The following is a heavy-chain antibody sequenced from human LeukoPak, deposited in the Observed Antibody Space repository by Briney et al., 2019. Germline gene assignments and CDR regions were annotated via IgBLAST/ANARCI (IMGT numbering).Heavy chain of an antibody. CDR3: AKEYSDYDIFDY. CDR1: GFTFSSYG. CDR2: ISHDGSSK. D-gene: IGHD5-12*01. J-gene: IGHJ4*02. V-gene: IGHV3-30*18. Sequence: PGRSLRLSCAASGFTFSSYGMHWVRQAPGKGLEWVAVISHDGSSKYYADSVKGRFTISRDNSKNTLYLQMNSLRAEDTAVYYCAKEYSDYDIFDYWGQGTLITVSS.